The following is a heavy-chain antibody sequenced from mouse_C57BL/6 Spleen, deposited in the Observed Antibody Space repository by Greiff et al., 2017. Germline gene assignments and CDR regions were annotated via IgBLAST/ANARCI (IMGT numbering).Heavy chain of an antibody. CDR1: GFTFSSYA. D-gene: IGHD1-1*01. V-gene: IGHV5S21*01. Sequence: EVKLVESGAGLVKPGGSLKLSCAASGFTFSSYAMSWVRQTPEKRLEWVAYISSGGDYIYYADTVKGRFTISRDNARNTLYLQMRSLKSEDTAMYYCTRGPDYYGSSYIAYWGQGTLVTVSS. CDR2: ISSGGDYI. J-gene: IGHJ3*01. CDR3: TRGPDYYGSSYIAY.